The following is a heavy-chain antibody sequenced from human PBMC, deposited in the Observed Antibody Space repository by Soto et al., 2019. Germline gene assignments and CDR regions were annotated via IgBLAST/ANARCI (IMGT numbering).Heavy chain of an antibody. J-gene: IGHJ5*02. Sequence: QILESGGSLVQPGGSLRLSWEAAGLTFSSAAMNWVRQAPGKGLEWVSIISDTGTRTHYADSVKGRFTISRDNSKNTLYLDMNSLRAEDTAVYYCAKSLDIHYKNWFDPWGQGTLVTVSS. CDR3: AKSLDIHYKNWFDP. CDR2: ISDTGTRT. V-gene: IGHV3-23*01. D-gene: IGHD4-4*01. CDR1: GLTFSSAA.